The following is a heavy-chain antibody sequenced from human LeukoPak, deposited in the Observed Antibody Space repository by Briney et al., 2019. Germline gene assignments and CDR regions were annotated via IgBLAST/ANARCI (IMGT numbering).Heavy chain of an antibody. J-gene: IGHJ6*04. Sequence: SETLSLTCAVSGYSISSGYYWGWIRQPPGKGLEWIGSIYHSGSTYYNPSLKSRVTISVETSKNQFSLKLSSVTAADTAVYYCARERNYDFWSGSQGPMDVWGKGTTVTVSS. CDR1: GYSISSGYY. V-gene: IGHV4-38-2*02. CDR2: IYHSGST. D-gene: IGHD3-3*01. CDR3: ARERNYDFWSGSQGPMDV.